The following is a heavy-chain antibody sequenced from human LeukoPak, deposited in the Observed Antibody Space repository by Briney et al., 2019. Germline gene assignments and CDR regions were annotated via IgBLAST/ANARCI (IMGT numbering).Heavy chain of an antibody. D-gene: IGHD6-13*01. V-gene: IGHV1-2*02. CDR3: ARDGIAAAGTSDY. Sequence: ASVKVSCKASGYTFTGYYMYWVRQAPGQGLEWMGWINPNSGGTNYAQKFQGRVTMTRDTSISTAYMELSRLRSDDTAVYYCARDGIAAAGTSDYWGQGTLVTVSS. CDR2: INPNSGGT. CDR1: GYTFTGYY. J-gene: IGHJ4*02.